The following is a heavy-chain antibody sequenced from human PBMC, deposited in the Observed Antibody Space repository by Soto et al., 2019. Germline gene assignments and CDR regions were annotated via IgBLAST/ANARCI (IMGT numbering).Heavy chain of an antibody. CDR2: IYYSGST. CDR3: ARVAATVNDITMIVVTRNYFDY. CDR1: GGSISSGGYY. J-gene: IGHJ4*02. D-gene: IGHD3-22*01. Sequence: PSETLSLTCTVSGGSISSGGYYWSWIRQHPGKGLEWIGYIYYSGSTYYNPSLKSRVTISVDKSKNQFSLKLSSVTAADTAVYYCARVAATVNDITMIVVTRNYFDYWGQGTLVT. V-gene: IGHV4-31*03.